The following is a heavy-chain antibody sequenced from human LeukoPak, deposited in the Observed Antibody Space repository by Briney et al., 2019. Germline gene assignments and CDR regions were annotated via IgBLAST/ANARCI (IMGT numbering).Heavy chain of an antibody. D-gene: IGHD2-2*01. V-gene: IGHV3-15*01. Sequence: GGSLRLSCAASGFTFSNAWMSWVRQAPGKGRKWVGRIKSKTDGGTTDYAAPVKGRFTISRDDSKNTLYLRMNSLKTEDTAVYYCTTEIVVPAEQGGNWFDPWGQGTLVTVSS. J-gene: IGHJ5*02. CDR2: IKSKTDGGTT. CDR3: TTEIVVPAEQGGNWFDP. CDR1: GFTFSNAW.